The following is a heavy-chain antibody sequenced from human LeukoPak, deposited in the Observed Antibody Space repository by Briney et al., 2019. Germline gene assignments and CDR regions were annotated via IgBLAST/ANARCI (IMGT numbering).Heavy chain of an antibody. CDR2: IYYSGST. CDR3: AIGDY. V-gene: IGHV4-34*01. Sequence: SETLSLTCAVYGGSFSDYYWSWIRQPPGKGLEWIGSIYYSGSTYYNPSLKSRVTISVDTSKNQFSLKLSSVTAADTAVYYCAIGDYWGQGTLVTVSS. J-gene: IGHJ4*02. CDR1: GGSFSDYY.